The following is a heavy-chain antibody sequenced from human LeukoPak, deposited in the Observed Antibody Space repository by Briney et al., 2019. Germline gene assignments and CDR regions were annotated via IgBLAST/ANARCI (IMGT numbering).Heavy chain of an antibody. CDR3: AKGQSASSTFDC. CDR1: GFTFSSHA. J-gene: IGHJ4*02. Sequence: GGSLRLSCAASGFTFSSHAMSWVRQAPGKGLEWVSLIRGSSDVIEYADSVGGRFTISRDNSKNTVSLQLNNLRAEDTALYYCAKGQSASSTFDCWGQGTLVTVSS. CDR2: IRGSSDVI. V-gene: IGHV3-23*01.